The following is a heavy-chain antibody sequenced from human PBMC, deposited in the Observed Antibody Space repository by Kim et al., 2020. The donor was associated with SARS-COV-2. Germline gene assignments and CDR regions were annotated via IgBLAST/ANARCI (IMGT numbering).Heavy chain of an antibody. J-gene: IGHJ4*02. Sequence: GGSLRLSCAASGFTFSAYGMHWVRQAPGKGLEWVAVISYDGSNKYYADSVKGRFTITRDNSRNTLYLQMNSLRAEDTAVYYCAKGCSSTSCYGTAYWGQGTLVTVSS. V-gene: IGHV3-30*18. CDR3: AKGCSSTSCYGTAY. CDR2: ISYDGSNK. D-gene: IGHD2-2*01. CDR1: GFTFSAYG.